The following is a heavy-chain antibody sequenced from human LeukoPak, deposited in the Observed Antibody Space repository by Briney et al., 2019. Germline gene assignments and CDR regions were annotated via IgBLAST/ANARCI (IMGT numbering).Heavy chain of an antibody. CDR2: IYYSGST. CDR3: ARQGRGIQLQTYFDY. J-gene: IGHJ4*02. CDR1: GGSISSSSYY. V-gene: IGHV4-39*01. D-gene: IGHD2-2*01. Sequence: SETLSLTCTVSGGSISSSSYYWGWIRQPPGKGLEWIGSIYYSGSTYYSPSLKSRVTMSVDTSKSQFSLRLSSVTAADTAVYYCARQGRGIQLQTYFDYWGQGTLVTVSS.